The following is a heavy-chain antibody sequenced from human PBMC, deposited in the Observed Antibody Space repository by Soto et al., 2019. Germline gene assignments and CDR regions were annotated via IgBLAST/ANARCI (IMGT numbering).Heavy chain of an antibody. J-gene: IGHJ6*02. D-gene: IGHD3-10*01. CDR3: VKGGSGSYYFHYYYGMDV. Sequence: GGSLRLSCSASGFTFSSYAMHWVRQAPGKGLEYVSAISSNGGSTYYADSVKGRFTISRDNSKNTLYLQMSSLRAEDTAAYYCVKGGSGSYYFHYYYGMDVWGQGTTVTVSS. V-gene: IGHV3-64D*06. CDR1: GFTFSSYA. CDR2: ISSNGGST.